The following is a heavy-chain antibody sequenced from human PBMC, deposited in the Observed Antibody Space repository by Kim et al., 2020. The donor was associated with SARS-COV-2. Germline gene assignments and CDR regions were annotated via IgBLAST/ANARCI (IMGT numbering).Heavy chain of an antibody. CDR1: VCFFFLCSSF. Sequence: SETLSLTVTVSVCFFFLCSSFCFFFFLFFLKGLEWIGRIYTSGSTNYNPSLKSLVTISVDMSKNQFSLKLSSVTAADTAVYYCASSSSWYFVDVWGQGTTVTVSS. CDR2: IYTSGST. D-gene: IGHD6-13*01. V-gene: IGHV4-61*02. CDR3: ASSSSWYFVDV. J-gene: IGHJ6*02.